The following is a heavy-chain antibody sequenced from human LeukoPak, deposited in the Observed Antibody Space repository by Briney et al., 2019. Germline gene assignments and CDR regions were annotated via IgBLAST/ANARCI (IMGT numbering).Heavy chain of an antibody. Sequence: SGTLSLTCAVSGGSISSSNWWSWIRQPPGKGLEWIGEINHSGSTNYNPSLKSRVTISVDTSKNQFSLKLSSVTAADTAVYYCARGRGSSSVPGYYYYMDVWGKGTTVTVSS. J-gene: IGHJ6*03. V-gene: IGHV4-4*02. D-gene: IGHD6-13*01. CDR1: GGSISSSNW. CDR3: ARGRGSSSVPGYYYYMDV. CDR2: INHSGST.